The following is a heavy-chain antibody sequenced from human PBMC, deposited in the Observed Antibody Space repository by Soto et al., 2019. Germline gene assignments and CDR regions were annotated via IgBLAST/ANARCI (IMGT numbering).Heavy chain of an antibody. D-gene: IGHD2-15*01. CDR2: MYNTGST. Sequence: PSETLSLTCTVSGGSICRHDWGGIRQSAGKGLEWIGRMYNTGSTNYNPSLKSRVTISVDTSKNQFSLKLSSVTAADTAVYYCARDYSGGTAFDPWGQGTLVTVSS. CDR3: ARDYSGGTAFDP. CDR1: GGSICRHD. J-gene: IGHJ5*02. V-gene: IGHV4-4*07.